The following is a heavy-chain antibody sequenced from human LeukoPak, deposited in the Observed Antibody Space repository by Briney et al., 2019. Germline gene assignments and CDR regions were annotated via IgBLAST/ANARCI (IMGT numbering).Heavy chain of an antibody. V-gene: IGHV4-39*07. CDR3: ARSVRGVHFDH. D-gene: IGHD3-10*02. J-gene: IGHJ4*02. CDR1: GDSINSSSDY. CDR2: VYYSGST. Sequence: SETLSLTCTVSGDSINSSSDYWGWIRQSPGKGLEWIGSVYYSGSTYDNPSLKSRVTISVDTSKNQFSLKLSSVTAADTAVYYCARSVRGVHFDHWGQGTLVTVSS.